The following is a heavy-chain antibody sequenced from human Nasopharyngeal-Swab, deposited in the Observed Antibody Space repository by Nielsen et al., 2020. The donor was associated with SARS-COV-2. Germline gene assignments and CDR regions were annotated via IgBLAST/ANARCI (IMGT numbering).Heavy chain of an antibody. J-gene: IGHJ4*02. D-gene: IGHD2-2*01. Sequence: LKISCAASGFTFSSYGMHWVRQAPGKGLEWVAVIWYDGSNKYYADSVKGRFTISRDNSKNTLYPQMNSLRAEDTAVYYCARDLRCSSTSCYDEAAYWGQGTLVTVSS. CDR3: ARDLRCSSTSCYDEAAY. CDR1: GFTFSSYG. CDR2: IWYDGSNK. V-gene: IGHV3-33*01.